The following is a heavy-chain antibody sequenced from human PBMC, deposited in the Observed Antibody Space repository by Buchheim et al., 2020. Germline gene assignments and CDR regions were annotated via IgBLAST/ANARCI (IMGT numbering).Heavy chain of an antibody. CDR1: GFTFGTYS. CDR3: ARDQIAVGVFYGMDV. J-gene: IGHJ6*02. D-gene: IGHD2-21*01. Sequence: EVQLVESGGGLVQPGGSLRLSCAASGFTFGTYSMNWVRQAPGKGQEWISYISGSSSSINYADSVNGRFTFSRDNPKNSLTLQMSSLRDEDTAVYYCARDQIAVGVFYGMDVWGQGTT. CDR2: ISGSSSSI. V-gene: IGHV3-48*02.